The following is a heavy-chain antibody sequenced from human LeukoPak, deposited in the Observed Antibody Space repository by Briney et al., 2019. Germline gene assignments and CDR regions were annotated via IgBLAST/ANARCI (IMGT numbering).Heavy chain of an antibody. Sequence: SETLSLTCTVSGGSVSSGSYYWSWIRQPPGKRLEWIGYIYYSGSTNYNPSLKSRVIISVDTSKNQSSLKLSSVTAADTAVYYCARARNWNWYFDLWGRGTLVTVSS. V-gene: IGHV4-61*01. J-gene: IGHJ2*01. CDR1: GGSVSSGSYY. CDR2: IYYSGST. D-gene: IGHD1-1*01. CDR3: ARARNWNWYFDL.